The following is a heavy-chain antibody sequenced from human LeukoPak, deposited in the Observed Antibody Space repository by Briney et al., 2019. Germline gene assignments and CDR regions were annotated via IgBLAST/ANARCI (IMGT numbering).Heavy chain of an antibody. V-gene: IGHV1-18*01. CDR1: GYTFTSYG. J-gene: IGHJ3*02. Sequence: ASVKVSCKASGYTFTSYGIRWVRQAPGQGLEWMGWISAYNGNTNYAQKLQGRVTMTTDTSTSTAYMELRSLRSDDTAVYYCARAYYGDYPDDAFDIWGQGTMVTVSS. D-gene: IGHD4-17*01. CDR3: ARAYYGDYPDDAFDI. CDR2: ISAYNGNT.